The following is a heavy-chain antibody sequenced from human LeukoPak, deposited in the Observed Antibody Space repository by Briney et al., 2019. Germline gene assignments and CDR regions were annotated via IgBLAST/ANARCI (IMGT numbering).Heavy chain of an antibody. J-gene: IGHJ4*02. CDR2: ISSSGSTI. Sequence: GGSLRLSCAASGFTFSSYEMNWVRQAPGKGLEWVSYISSSGSTIYYADSVKGRFTIPRDNAKNSLYLQMNSLRAEDTAVYYCASSGGEYSFWGQGTLVTASS. D-gene: IGHD5-18*01. CDR1: GFTFSSYE. V-gene: IGHV3-48*03. CDR3: ASSGGEYSF.